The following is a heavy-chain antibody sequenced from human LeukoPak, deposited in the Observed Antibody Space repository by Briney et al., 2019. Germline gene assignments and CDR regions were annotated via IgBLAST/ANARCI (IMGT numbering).Heavy chain of an antibody. CDR3: ARFAYRSRTLDY. Sequence: SETLSLTCTVSGGSISSSSYYWGWIRQPPGKGLEWIGSIYYSGSTYYNPSLKSRVTISVDTSKNQFSLKLSSVTAADTAVYYCARFAYRSRTLDYWGQGTLVTVSS. J-gene: IGHJ4*02. CDR1: GGSISSSSYY. CDR2: IYYSGST. D-gene: IGHD6-13*01. V-gene: IGHV4-39*07.